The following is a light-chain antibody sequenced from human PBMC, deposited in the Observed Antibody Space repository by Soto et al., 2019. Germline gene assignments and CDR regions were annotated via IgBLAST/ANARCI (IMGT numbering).Light chain of an antibody. CDR1: QSISNY. Sequence: DLQMTQSPSSLSASVGDRVTITCRASQSISNYLNWYQQKPGKAPKLLIYAASSLQSGVPSRFSGSRSGTDFTLTISSLQPEDFATYSCQQSYTTLFTFGPGTNVDIK. CDR3: QQSYTTLFT. CDR2: AAS. V-gene: IGKV1-39*01. J-gene: IGKJ3*01.